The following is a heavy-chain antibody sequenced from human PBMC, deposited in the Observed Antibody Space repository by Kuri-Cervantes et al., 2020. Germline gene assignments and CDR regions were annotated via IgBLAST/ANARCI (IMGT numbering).Heavy chain of an antibody. J-gene: IGHJ6*02. Sequence: GESLKISCAASGFTFSDYYMSWIRQAPGKGLEWVSYISSSGSTIYYADSVKGRFTISRDNAKNTLYLQMNSLRAEDTAVYYCARGEDIVVVPAATSYYYYGMDVWGQGTTVTVSS. D-gene: IGHD2-2*01. V-gene: IGHV3-11*04. CDR3: ARGEDIVVVPAATSYYYYGMDV. CDR2: ISSSGSTI. CDR1: GFTFSDYY.